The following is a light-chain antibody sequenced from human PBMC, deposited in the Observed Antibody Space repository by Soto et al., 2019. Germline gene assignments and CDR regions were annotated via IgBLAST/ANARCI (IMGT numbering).Light chain of an antibody. CDR3: QQYNRQYS. CDR1: QSINTW. V-gene: IGKV1-5*03. J-gene: IGKJ2*03. Sequence: DIKITQSPSTLSASVGDRVTITCRAGQSINTWLAWYQQKPGKAPNLLIYKASSLESGAPSRFSGSGSGTEFTLTISSLQPDDFATYYCQQYNRQYSFGQGTKLEIK. CDR2: KAS.